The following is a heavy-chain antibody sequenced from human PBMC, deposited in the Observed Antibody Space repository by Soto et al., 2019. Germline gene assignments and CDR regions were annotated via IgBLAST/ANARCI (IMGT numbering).Heavy chain of an antibody. CDR2: IYHSGST. CDR3: ATTYYDFWSGGSASFDY. Sequence: SETLSLTCTVSGGSISSSSYYWGWIRQPPGKGLEWIGEIYHSGSTNYNPSLKSRVTISVDKSKNQFSLKLSSVTAADTAVYYCATTYYDFWSGGSASFDYWGQGTLVTVSS. CDR1: GGSISSSSYY. V-gene: IGHV4-39*07. J-gene: IGHJ4*02. D-gene: IGHD3-3*01.